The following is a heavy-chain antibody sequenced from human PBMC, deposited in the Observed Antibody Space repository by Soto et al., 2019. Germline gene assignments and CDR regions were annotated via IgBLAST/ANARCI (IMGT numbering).Heavy chain of an antibody. CDR1: GGSISSGGYY. CDR2: IYYSGST. J-gene: IGHJ4*02. CDR3: ARGGEIAMVDTYYFDY. V-gene: IGHV4-31*03. Sequence: QVQLQESGPGLVKPSQTLSLTCTVSGGSISSGGYYWSWIRQHPGKGLEWIGYIYYSGSTYYNPSLKSRVTISVDTSKNQFSLKLSSVTAADTAVYYCARGGEIAMVDTYYFDYWGQGTLVTVSS. D-gene: IGHD2-21*01.